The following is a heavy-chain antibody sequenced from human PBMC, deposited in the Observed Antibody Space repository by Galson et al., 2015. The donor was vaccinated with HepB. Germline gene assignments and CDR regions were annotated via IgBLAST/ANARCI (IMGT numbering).Heavy chain of an antibody. D-gene: IGHD3-22*01. CDR3: ARGPSYDSRAPPPAYYYVGLDV. CDR1: GSTFNSYG. J-gene: IGHJ6*02. CDR2: ISAYSGDT. Sequence: SVKVSCKASGSTFNSYGISWVRRAPGQGLEWMGWISAYSGDTKYAQRFQGRVTLSKDTSTTTAYLDLTTLTADDTAVYYCARGPSYDSRAPPPAYYYVGLDVWGQGTTVTVSS. V-gene: IGHV1-18*01.